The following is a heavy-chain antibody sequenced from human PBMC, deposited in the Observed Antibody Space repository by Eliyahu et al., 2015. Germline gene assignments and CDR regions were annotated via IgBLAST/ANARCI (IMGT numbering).Heavy chain of an antibody. CDR1: GYSIXSGYY. CDR2: IHHSGSI. Sequence: QVQLQESGPGLXKPSETLSLTXTVXGYSIXSGYYWGWXRQPPGKGLEWIGSIHHSGSIYYNXXLKSRVTISVDTSKXQFSLKLSSVTAADTAVYYCARVIVVVVAATTGAFDIWGQGTMVTVSS. CDR3: ARVIVVVVAATTGAFDI. D-gene: IGHD2-15*01. V-gene: IGHV4-38-2*02. J-gene: IGHJ3*02.